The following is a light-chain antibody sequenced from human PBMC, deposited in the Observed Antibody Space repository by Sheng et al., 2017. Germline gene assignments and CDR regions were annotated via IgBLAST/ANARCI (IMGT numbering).Light chain of an antibody. CDR3: QQYNDYSWT. J-gene: IGKJ1*01. Sequence: DIQMTQSPSTLSASVGDRVTITCRASQNINSWLAWFQQKPGKAPKVLIYKATGLESGVPSRFSGSGSGTEFTLTISSLQPDDFGTYYCQQYNDYSWTFGQGTKVEIK. CDR1: QNINSW. V-gene: IGKV1-5*03. CDR2: KAT.